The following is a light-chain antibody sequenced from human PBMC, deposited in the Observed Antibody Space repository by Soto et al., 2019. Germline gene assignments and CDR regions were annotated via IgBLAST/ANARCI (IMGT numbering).Light chain of an antibody. CDR1: SSDVGGYNY. V-gene: IGLV2-14*01. Sequence: QSALTQPASVSGSPGQSITISCTGTSSDVGGYNYVSWYQQHPGKAPKLMIYEVSNRPSGVSNRFSGSKSGNTAPLTISGLQAEDEADYYCSSYTSSSTWVVGGGTKPTLL. J-gene: IGLJ3*02. CDR3: SSYTSSSTWV. CDR2: EVS.